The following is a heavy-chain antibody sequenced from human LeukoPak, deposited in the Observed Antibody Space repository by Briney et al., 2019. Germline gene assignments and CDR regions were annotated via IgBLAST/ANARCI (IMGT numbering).Heavy chain of an antibody. CDR1: GGSISSYY. CDR2: IYYSGST. J-gene: IGHJ4*02. V-gene: IGHV4-59*01. Sequence: SETLSLTCTVSGGSISSYYWSWIRQPPGKGLEWIGYIYYSGSTNYNPSLKSRVTISVDTSKNQFSLKLSSVTAADTAVYYCARATRREIGPAANGGYYFDYWGQGTLVTVSS. D-gene: IGHD2-2*01. CDR3: ARATRREIGPAANGGYYFDY.